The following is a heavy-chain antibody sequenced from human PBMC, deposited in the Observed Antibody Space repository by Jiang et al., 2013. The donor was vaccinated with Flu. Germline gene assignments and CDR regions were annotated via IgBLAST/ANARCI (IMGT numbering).Heavy chain of an antibody. D-gene: IGHD3-10*01. CDR3: ASPNYYGSGSYYV. CDR1: SISSSSYY. CDR2: LLYGST. V-gene: IGHV4-39*01. Sequence: SISSSSYYWGWIRQPPREGAGVDWEYLLYGSTYYNPSLKSRVTISVDTSKNQFSLKLSSVTAADTAVYYCASPNYYGSGSYYVWGQGTLVTVSS. J-gene: IGHJ4*02.